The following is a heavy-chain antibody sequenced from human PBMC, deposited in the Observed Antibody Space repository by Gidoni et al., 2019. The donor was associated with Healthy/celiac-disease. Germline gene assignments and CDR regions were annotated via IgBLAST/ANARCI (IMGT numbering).Heavy chain of an antibody. Sequence: QVQLVQSWADVKKPGSSAKVSCKAPSGTFSSYAISWVRQAPGQGLEWMGGIIPIFGTANYAQKFQGRVTITADESTRTAYMELSSLRSEETAVYYCARDRVDTAMGFDYWGQGTLVTVSS. J-gene: IGHJ4*02. CDR2: IIPIFGTA. CDR3: ARDRVDTAMGFDY. CDR1: SGTFSSYA. V-gene: IGHV1-69*01. D-gene: IGHD5-18*01.